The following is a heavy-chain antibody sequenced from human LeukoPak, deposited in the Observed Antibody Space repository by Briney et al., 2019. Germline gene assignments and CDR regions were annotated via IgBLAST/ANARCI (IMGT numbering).Heavy chain of an antibody. CDR1: GGSFSGYY. D-gene: IGHD3-9*01. J-gene: IGHJ4*02. CDR2: INHSGST. V-gene: IGHV4-34*01. Sequence: KPSETLSLTCAVYGGSFSGYYWSWIRQPPGKGLEWIGEINHSGSTNYNPSLKSRVTISVDTSKNQFSLKLSSVTAADTAVYYCARNYDILTGYPDSPYYFDYWGQGTLVTVSS. CDR3: ARNYDILTGYPDSPYYFDY.